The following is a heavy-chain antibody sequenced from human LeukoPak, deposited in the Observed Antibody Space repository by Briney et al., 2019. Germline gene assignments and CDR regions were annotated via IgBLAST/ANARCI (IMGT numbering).Heavy chain of an antibody. J-gene: IGHJ1*01. V-gene: IGHV1-69*01. CDR1: GGTFSSYA. CDR2: IIPIFGTA. Sequence: SVKVSCKASGGTFSSYAISWVRQAPGQGLEWMGGIIPIFGTANYAQKFQGRVTITADESTSTAYMELSSLRAEDTAVYYCARVLVRGVRGCVGYWGQGTLVTVSS. D-gene: IGHD3-10*01. CDR3: ARVLVRGVRGCVGY.